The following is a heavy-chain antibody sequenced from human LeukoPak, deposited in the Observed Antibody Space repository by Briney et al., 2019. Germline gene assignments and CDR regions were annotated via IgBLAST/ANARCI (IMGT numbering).Heavy chain of an antibody. D-gene: IGHD6-19*01. V-gene: IGHV4-59*01. CDR2: IYYSGST. CDR1: GVSISPYY. CDR3: ARGAGAFDY. Sequence: PSETLSLTCTVSGVSISPYYWSWLRQPPGKGLEWIGYIYYSGSTTYNHSLKSPVTISVDTSRNQFSLKLSSVTAADTAVYYCARGAGAFDYWGHGTLVTVSS. J-gene: IGHJ4*01.